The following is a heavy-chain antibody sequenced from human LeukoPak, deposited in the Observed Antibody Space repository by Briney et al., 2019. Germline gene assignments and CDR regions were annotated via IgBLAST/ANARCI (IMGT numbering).Heavy chain of an antibody. D-gene: IGHD3-22*01. CDR1: GFTFSSYS. Sequence: GGSLRLSCAASGFTFSSYSMNWVRQAPGKGLEWVSSISSSSSYIYYADSVKGRFTISRDNAKNSLYLQMNSLRAEGTAVYYCAREGYYDSSGYFYWGQGTLVTVSS. J-gene: IGHJ4*02. CDR2: ISSSSSYI. CDR3: AREGYYDSSGYFY. V-gene: IGHV3-21*01.